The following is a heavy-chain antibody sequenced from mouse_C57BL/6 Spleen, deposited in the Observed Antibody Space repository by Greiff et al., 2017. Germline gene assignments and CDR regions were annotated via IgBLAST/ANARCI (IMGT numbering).Heavy chain of an antibody. Sequence: QVQLQQSGPGLVAPSQSLSITCTVSGFSLTSYGVHWVRQPPGKGLEWLVVIWSDGSTTYNSALKSRLSISKDNSKSQVFLKMNSLQTDDTAMYYCARHSDWVLYAMDYWGQGTSVTVSS. CDR1: GFSLTSYG. J-gene: IGHJ4*01. D-gene: IGHD4-1*01. V-gene: IGHV2-6-1*01. CDR3: ARHSDWVLYAMDY. CDR2: IWSDGST.